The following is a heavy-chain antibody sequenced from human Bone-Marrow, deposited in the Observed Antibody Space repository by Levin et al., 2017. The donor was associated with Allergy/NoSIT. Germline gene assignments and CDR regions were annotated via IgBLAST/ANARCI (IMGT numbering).Heavy chain of an antibody. CDR1: GYTFTGFY. CDR2: INPDNGDT. Sequence: ASVKVSCTASGYTFTGFYIHWVRQAPGQGLEWMGWINPDNGDTNFAQKFQGRATMTRDTSTSTASMELSSLRSDDTAVYYCGAGDYGDYAPGGDWGHGTLVIVSS. V-gene: IGHV1-2*02. J-gene: IGHJ4*01. D-gene: IGHD4-17*01. CDR3: GAGDYGDYAPGGD.